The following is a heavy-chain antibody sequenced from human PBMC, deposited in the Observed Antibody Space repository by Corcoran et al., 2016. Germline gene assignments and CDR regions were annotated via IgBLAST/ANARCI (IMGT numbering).Heavy chain of an antibody. J-gene: IGHJ5*02. CDR3: ARPVPFTYYDYVWGSYRNWFDA. V-gene: IGHV1-2*02. Sequence: QVQLVQSGAEVKKPGASVKVSCKASGYTFTGYYMHWVRQAPGQGLEWMGWINPNSGGTNYAHKFPGRVTMTRDTSISTAYMELSRLRSDDKGVYYCARPVPFTYYDYVWGSYRNWFDAWGQGTLVTVSS. CDR1: GYTFTGYY. D-gene: IGHD3-16*02. CDR2: INPNSGGT.